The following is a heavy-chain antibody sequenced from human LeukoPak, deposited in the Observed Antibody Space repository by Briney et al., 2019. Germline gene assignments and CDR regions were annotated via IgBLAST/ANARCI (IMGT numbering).Heavy chain of an antibody. J-gene: IGHJ4*02. CDR3: ARGVGPLAANTLAY. CDR1: GFTVITND. D-gene: IGHD3-16*01. V-gene: IGHV3-53*01. CDR2: LYSDGNT. Sequence: GGSLRLSCAASGFTVITNDLTWVRQAPGKGLEWVSVLYSDGNTKYADSVQGRFTISRDNSKNTLYLEMNSLSPDDTAVYYCARGVGPLAANTLAYWGQGTLVTVSS.